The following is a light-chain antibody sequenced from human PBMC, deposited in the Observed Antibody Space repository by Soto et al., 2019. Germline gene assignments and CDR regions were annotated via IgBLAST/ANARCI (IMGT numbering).Light chain of an antibody. Sequence: EIVLTQSPGTLSLSPGERATLSCRASQSVSNNYLAWYQQKPGQAPRLLIYGASSRATGIPDRFSGSWSGTDFTLTISRLEPEEFAVYYCQQYGSSPLTFGGGTKVEIK. CDR1: QSVSNNY. CDR2: GAS. V-gene: IGKV3-20*01. J-gene: IGKJ4*01. CDR3: QQYGSSPLT.